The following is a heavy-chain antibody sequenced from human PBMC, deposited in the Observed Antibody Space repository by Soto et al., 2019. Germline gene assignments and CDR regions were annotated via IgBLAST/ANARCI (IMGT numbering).Heavy chain of an antibody. J-gene: IGHJ4*02. CDR2: INPILSMS. Sequence: QVQLVQSGAEVKKPGSSVRVSCKASGDTFSFYSINWVRQAPGLGLEWMGRINPILSMSNYAQRFQGRVTVTTDKSTSTAYMEMSSLRSEDTAMYYCASSYGSGYRDFDYWGQGALVTVSS. CDR1: GDTFSFYS. CDR3: ASSYGSGYRDFDY. D-gene: IGHD3-10*01. V-gene: IGHV1-69*02.